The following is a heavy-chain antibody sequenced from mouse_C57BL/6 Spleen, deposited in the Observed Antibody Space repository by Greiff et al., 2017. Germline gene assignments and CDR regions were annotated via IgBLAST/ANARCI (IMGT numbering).Heavy chain of an antibody. CDR2: ISNGGGST. Sequence: EVKVEESGGGLVRPGGSLKLSCAASGFTFSDYYMYWVRQTPEKRLEWVAYISNGGGSTYYPDTVKGRFTISRDNAKNTLYLQMSRLKSEDTAMYYCARQGYDGMRYYAMDYWGQGTSVTVSS. V-gene: IGHV5-12*01. CDR1: GFTFSDYY. D-gene: IGHD2-3*01. J-gene: IGHJ4*01. CDR3: ARQGYDGMRYYAMDY.